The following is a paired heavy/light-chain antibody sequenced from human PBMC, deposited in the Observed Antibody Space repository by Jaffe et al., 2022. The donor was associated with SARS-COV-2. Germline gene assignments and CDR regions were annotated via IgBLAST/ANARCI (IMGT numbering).Heavy chain of an antibody. V-gene: IGHV1-2*06. CDR2: VNPNSGGR. J-gene: IGHJ1*01. CDR3: ARDGRFCSRPNCYGAYFQY. CDR1: GYSFTGFY. Sequence: QVQLVQSGAEVKKPGASVKVSCKASGYSFTGFYIHWIRQAPGQGLEWMGRVNPNSGGRNYVQKFQGRVTMTRDTSARTAYLELNSLRSDDTAIYYCARDGRFCSRPNCYGAYFQYWGQGTRVTVSS. D-gene: IGHD3-3*01.
Light chain of an antibody. CDR1: SSNIGNNY. J-gene: IGLJ2*01. V-gene: IGLV1-47*01. CDR3: ATWDDSLSVGV. Sequence: QSLLTQPPSASGTPGQRVTISCSGSSSNIGNNYVFWYQQFPGTAPRVLISRNDERPSGVPDRFSGSKSGTSASLVISGLRSEDEADYYCATWDDSLSVGVFGGGTKLTVL. CDR2: RND.